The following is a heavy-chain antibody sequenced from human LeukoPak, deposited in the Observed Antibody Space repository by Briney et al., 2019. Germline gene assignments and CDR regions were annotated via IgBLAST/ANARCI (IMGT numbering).Heavy chain of an antibody. D-gene: IGHD2-2*01. CDR3: ARSLPAAVGNWLDP. CDR1: GDSVSSNSAA. J-gene: IGHJ5*02. CDR2: TYYRSNWYN. V-gene: IGHV6-1*01. Sequence: QTLSLTCAISGDSVSSNSAAWNSIRQSPSRGLEWLGRTYYRSNWYNNYTVSLKSRITINADTSKNQFSLQLTSVTPEDTAVYYCARSLPAAVGNWLDPWDQGALVIVSS.